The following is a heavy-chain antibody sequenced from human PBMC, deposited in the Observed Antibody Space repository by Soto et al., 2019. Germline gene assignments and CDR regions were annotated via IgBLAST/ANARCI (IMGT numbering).Heavy chain of an antibody. CDR2: ISAYNGNT. CDR3: AREIAAAGTRVHWFDP. J-gene: IGHJ5*02. V-gene: IGHV1-18*01. CDR1: GYTFTSYG. Sequence: ASVKVSCKASGYTFTSYGISWVRQAPGQGLEWMGWISAYNGNTNYAQKLQGRVTMTTDTSTSTAYMELRSLRSDDTAVYYCAREIAAAGTRVHWFDPWGQGTLVTVSS. D-gene: IGHD6-13*01.